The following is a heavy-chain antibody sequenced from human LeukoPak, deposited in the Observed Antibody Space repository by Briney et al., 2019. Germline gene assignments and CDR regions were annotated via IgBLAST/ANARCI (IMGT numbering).Heavy chain of an antibody. D-gene: IGHD3-22*01. Sequence: SETLSLTCTVSGGSISSYYWSWIRQPPGKGLEWIGYIYYSGSTNYNPSLKSRVTISVDTSKNQFSLKLSSVTAADTAVYYCARGRKAYYYDSSGYSPLGCWGQGTLVTVSS. CDR2: IYYSGST. V-gene: IGHV4-59*12. J-gene: IGHJ4*02. CDR1: GGSISSYY. CDR3: ARGRKAYYYDSSGYSPLGC.